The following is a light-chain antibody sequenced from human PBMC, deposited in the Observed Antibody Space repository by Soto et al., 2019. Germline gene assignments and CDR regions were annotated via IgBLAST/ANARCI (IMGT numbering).Light chain of an antibody. CDR1: SSDVGGYNY. Sequence: SVLTQPPSASGSPGESVTISCTGTSSDVGGYNYVSWYQQHPGKAPKLMIYEVSKRPSGVPDRFSGSKSGNTASLPVSGLQAEDEAAYYCSSYAGSNNFVFGTGTKVTVL. V-gene: IGLV2-8*01. CDR3: SSYAGSNNFV. J-gene: IGLJ1*01. CDR2: EVS.